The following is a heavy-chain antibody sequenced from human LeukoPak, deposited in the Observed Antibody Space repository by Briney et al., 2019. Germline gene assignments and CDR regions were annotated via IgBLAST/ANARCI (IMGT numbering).Heavy chain of an antibody. CDR2: IYYSGDT. CDR1: GASISSSTYY. CDR3: ARLRGYTYGPPGY. Sequence: SETLSLTXTVSGASISSSTYYWGWIRQPPGKGLEWIGSIYYSGDTYYNPSLKSRVTISVDTSKNQFSLNLSSVTAADTAIYYCARLRGYTYGPPGYWGQGTLVTVSS. V-gene: IGHV4-39*01. D-gene: IGHD5-18*01. J-gene: IGHJ4*02.